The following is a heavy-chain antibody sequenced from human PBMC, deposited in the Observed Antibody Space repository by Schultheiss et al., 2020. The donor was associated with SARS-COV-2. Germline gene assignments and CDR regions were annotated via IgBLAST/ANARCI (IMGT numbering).Heavy chain of an antibody. J-gene: IGHJ4*02. CDR2: IWNDGGNK. V-gene: IGHV3-33*01. Sequence: SCAASGFTFSNYGMHWVRQAPGKGLEWVAVIWNDGGNKYYADSVKGRFTISRDNSKNTLYLQMNSLRAEDTAVYYCAREFSGSNYYDFDYWGQGTLVTVSS. CDR1: GFTFSNYG. CDR3: AREFSGSNYYDFDY. D-gene: IGHD1-26*01.